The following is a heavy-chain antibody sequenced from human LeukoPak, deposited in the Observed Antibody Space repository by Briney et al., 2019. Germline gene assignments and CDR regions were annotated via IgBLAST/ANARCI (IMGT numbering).Heavy chain of an antibody. V-gene: IGHV3-20*04. CDR2: INWNGGSA. CDR3: ARDGVLGELFDY. J-gene: IGHJ4*02. Sequence: GGSLRLSCEASGFTFDDYGMTWVRQAPGKGLQWVATINWNGGSAGYADSVKGRFTISRDNAKNSLYLQMNSLRAEDTAVYYCARDGVLGELFDYWGQGTLVTVSS. CDR1: GFTFDDYG. D-gene: IGHD3-16*01.